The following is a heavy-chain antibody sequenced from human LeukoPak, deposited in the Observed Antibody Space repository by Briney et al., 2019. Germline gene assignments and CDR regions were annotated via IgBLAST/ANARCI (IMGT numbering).Heavy chain of an antibody. CDR3: ARFSRTGEGY. V-gene: IGHV3-7*01. CDR1: GFIFSSYW. J-gene: IGHJ4*02. Sequence: GGSLRLSCAASGFIFSSYWMSWVHQVPGKGLEWVANIKQDGSDKQYVDSVKGRFTISRDNAKNSLYLQMNSLRAEDTAVYYCARFSRTGEGYWGQGILVTVSS. D-gene: IGHD3/OR15-3a*01. CDR2: IKQDGSDK.